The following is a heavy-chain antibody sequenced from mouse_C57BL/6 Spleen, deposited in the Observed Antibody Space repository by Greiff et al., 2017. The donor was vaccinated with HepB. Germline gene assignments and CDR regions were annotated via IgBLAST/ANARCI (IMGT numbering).Heavy chain of an antibody. CDR2: INPSTGGT. D-gene: IGHD1-1*01. CDR1: GYSFTGYY. CDR3: ARKDYYYGSRFDY. J-gene: IGHJ2*01. V-gene: IGHV1-42*01. Sequence: EVQLQQSGPELVKPGASVKISCKASGYSFTGYYMNWVKQSPEKSLEWIGEINPSTGGTTYNQKFKAKATLTVDKSSSTAYMQLKSLTSEDSAVYYCARKDYYYGSRFDYWGQGTTLTVSS.